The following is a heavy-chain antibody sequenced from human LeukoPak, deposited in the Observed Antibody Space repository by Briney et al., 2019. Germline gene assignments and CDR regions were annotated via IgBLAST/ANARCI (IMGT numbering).Heavy chain of an antibody. J-gene: IGHJ4*02. Sequence: PGGSLRLSCAASGFTLSSYAMSWVRQAPGKGLEWVSTISNSDNKPYYADSVKGRFTISRDNSKNTLHLQMNSLTAEDTAMYYCTRQARDSYGYVLDYWGQGTLVTVSS. CDR2: ISNSDNKP. V-gene: IGHV3-23*01. CDR1: GFTLSSYA. CDR3: TRQARDSYGYVLDY. D-gene: IGHD5-18*01.